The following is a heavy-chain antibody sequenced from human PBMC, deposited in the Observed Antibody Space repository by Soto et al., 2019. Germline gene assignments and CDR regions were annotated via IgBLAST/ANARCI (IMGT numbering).Heavy chain of an antibody. CDR2: ISAYNGNT. CDR1: GYTFTSYG. D-gene: IGHD3-10*01. J-gene: IGHJ5*02. V-gene: IGHV1-18*01. CDR3: ARRITMVRGVILTLQNWFDP. Sequence: QVQLVQSGAEVKKPGASVKVSCKASGYTFTSYGISWVRQAPGQGLEWMGWISAYNGNTNYAQKHPGRATMTTDTSTSTAYMGLRGLRSDDTAVYYCARRITMVRGVILTLQNWFDPWGQGTLVTVSS.